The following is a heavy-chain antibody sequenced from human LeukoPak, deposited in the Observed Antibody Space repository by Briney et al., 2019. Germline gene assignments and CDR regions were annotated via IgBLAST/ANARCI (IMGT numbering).Heavy chain of an antibody. D-gene: IGHD3-10*01. J-gene: IGHJ4*02. Sequence: GGSLRLSCAASGFTFSSYAMSWVRQAPGKGLEWVSAISGSGGSTYYADSVKGRFTISRDNSKNTLYLQMNSLRAEDTAVYYCAKRGITMVRGVMGYYFDYWGQGALVTVSS. V-gene: IGHV3-23*01. CDR1: GFTFSSYA. CDR2: ISGSGGST. CDR3: AKRGITMVRGVMGYYFDY.